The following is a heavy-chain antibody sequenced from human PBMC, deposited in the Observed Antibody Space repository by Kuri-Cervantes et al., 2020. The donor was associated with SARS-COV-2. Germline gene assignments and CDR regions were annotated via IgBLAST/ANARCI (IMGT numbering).Heavy chain of an antibody. V-gene: IGHV1-2*02. J-gene: IGHJ4*02. Sequence: ASVKVSCKASGYTFTGYYMHWVRQAPGQGLEWMGWINPNSGGTNYAQKFQGRVTMTRDTSISTAYMELSRLRSDDTAVCYCAREGYSSSSGRFDYWGQGTLVTVSS. CDR2: INPNSGGT. CDR1: GYTFTGYY. CDR3: AREGYSSSSGRFDY. D-gene: IGHD6-6*01.